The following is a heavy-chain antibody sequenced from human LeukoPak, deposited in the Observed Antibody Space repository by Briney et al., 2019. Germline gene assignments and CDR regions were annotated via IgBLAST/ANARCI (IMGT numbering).Heavy chain of an antibody. V-gene: IGHV4-4*07. J-gene: IGHJ4*02. D-gene: IGHD2-21*02. Sequence: SETLSLTCNVSGGSINSYYWSWIRQRAGEGLEWIGRIYSSGSTNYNPSLKSRVTMSVDTSKNQFSLKLSSVTAADTAVYYCARGKSYCGGDCYGYWGRGTLVTVSS. CDR3: ARGKSYCGGDCYGY. CDR2: IYSSGST. CDR1: GGSINSYY.